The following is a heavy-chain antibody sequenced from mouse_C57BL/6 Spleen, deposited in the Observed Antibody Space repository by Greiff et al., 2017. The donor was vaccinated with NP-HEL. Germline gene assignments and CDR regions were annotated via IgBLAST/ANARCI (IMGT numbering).Heavy chain of an antibody. CDR2: ISNGGGST. J-gene: IGHJ4*01. CDR3: ARQRTYYGNSYAMDY. V-gene: IGHV5-12*01. CDR1: GFTFSDYY. D-gene: IGHD2-10*01. Sequence: EVHLVESGGGLVQPGGSLKLSCAASGFTFSDYYMYWVRQTPEKRLEWVAYISNGGGSTYYPDTVKGRFTISRDNAKNTLYLQMSRLKSEDTAMYYCARQRTYYGNSYAMDYWGQGTSVTVSS.